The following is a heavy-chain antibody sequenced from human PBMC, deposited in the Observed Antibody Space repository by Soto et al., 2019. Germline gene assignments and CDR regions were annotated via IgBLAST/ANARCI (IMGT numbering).Heavy chain of an antibody. CDR3: ARGWETVGTTTPFAY. J-gene: IGHJ4*02. D-gene: IGHD1-26*01. Sequence: SVKVSCKASGGTFSNYAINWVRQAPGQRLEWMGGIIPLFGTPNYAQKFQGRVTFTAHKSTSTAYMELRSLRSDDTAVYYCARGWETVGTTTPFAYWGQGTLVTVSS. CDR1: GGTFSNYA. CDR2: IIPLFGTP. V-gene: IGHV1-69*06.